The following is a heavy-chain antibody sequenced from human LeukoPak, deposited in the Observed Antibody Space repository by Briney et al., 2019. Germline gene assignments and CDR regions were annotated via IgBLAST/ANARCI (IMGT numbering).Heavy chain of an antibody. Sequence: ASVKVSCKASGYTFTSYYMHWVRQAPGQGLEWMGWINPDSGGTNYAQKFQGRVTMTRDTSISTAYMELSRLRSDDTAVYYCARTGDIVVVPTVYYYYYYGMDVWGQGTTVTVSS. CDR1: GYTFTSYY. CDR2: INPDSGGT. D-gene: IGHD2-15*01. V-gene: IGHV1-2*02. CDR3: ARTGDIVVVPTVYYYYYYGMDV. J-gene: IGHJ6*02.